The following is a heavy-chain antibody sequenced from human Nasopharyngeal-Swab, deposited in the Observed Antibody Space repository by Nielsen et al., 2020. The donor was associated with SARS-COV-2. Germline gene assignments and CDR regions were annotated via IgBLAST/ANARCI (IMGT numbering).Heavy chain of an antibody. D-gene: IGHD1-26*01. CDR2: IRGDGSDP. CDR3: ARGAISGIPYAEYFQH. CDR1: GFTFSNYW. V-gene: IGHV3-74*01. Sequence: GESLKISCAASGFTFSNYWMHWVRQAPGKGLVWVSRIRGDGSDPSYADSVKGRFTISRDNHQNTLFLQMNSVRGEDTAVYYCARGAISGIPYAEYFQHWGQGTLVTVSS. J-gene: IGHJ1*01.